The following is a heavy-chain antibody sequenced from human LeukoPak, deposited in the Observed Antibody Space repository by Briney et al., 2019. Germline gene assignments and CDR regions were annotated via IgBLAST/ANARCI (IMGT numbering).Heavy chain of an antibody. CDR2: IYHSGST. CDR1: GGSISSSNW. D-gene: IGHD3-22*01. J-gene: IGHJ4*02. V-gene: IGHV4-4*02. Sequence: SGTLSLTCAVSGGSISSSNWWSWVRQPPGKGLEWIGEIYHSGSTNYNPSLKSRVTISVDRSKNQFSLKLSSVTAADTAVYYCARGYYYDSSGYAYFDYWGQGTLVTVSS. CDR3: ARGYYYDSSGYAYFDY.